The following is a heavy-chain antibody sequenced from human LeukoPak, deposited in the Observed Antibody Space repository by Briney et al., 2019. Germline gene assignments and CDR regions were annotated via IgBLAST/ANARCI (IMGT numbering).Heavy chain of an antibody. J-gene: IGHJ4*02. CDR3: ATHYYDSSAPVN. D-gene: IGHD3-22*01. CDR1: GFTFSSYA. Sequence: PGGSLRLSYAASGFTFSSYAMSWVRQVPGKGLEWVSAISGSGGSTYYADSVKGRFTISRDNSKNTLYLQMNSLRAGDTAVYYCATHYYDSSAPVNWGQGTLVTVSS. V-gene: IGHV3-23*01. CDR2: ISGSGGST.